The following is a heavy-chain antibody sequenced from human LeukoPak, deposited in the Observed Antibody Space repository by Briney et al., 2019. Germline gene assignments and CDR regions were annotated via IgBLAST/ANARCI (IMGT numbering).Heavy chain of an antibody. D-gene: IGHD5-12*01. J-gene: IGHJ4*02. CDR1: GYGFTSHW. Sequence: GESLKISRKGSGYGFTSHWIGWVRQMPGKGLDWVGVIYPGDFDTRYSPSFQRQVTLSADKAISTAYLQWSSLKASDTAMYYCARVSTPSAYDPFDFWGQGTLVTVSS. CDR2: IYPGDFDT. CDR3: ARVSTPSAYDPFDF. V-gene: IGHV5-51*01.